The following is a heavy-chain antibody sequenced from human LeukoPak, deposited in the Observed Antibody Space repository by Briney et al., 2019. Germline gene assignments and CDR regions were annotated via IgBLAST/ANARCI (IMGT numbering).Heavy chain of an antibody. D-gene: IGHD3-22*01. J-gene: IGHJ4*02. V-gene: IGHV1-2*02. CDR3: ARGTYYYDSSGYYSYFDY. CDR2: INPNSGGT. Sequence: ASVKVSCMASRDTFTGNYMHWVRQAPGQGLEWMGWINPNSGGTNYAQKFQGRVTMTTDTSISTAYMELSRLRYDDTDVYYCARGTYYYDSSGYYSYFDYWGQGTLVTVSS. CDR1: RDTFTGNY.